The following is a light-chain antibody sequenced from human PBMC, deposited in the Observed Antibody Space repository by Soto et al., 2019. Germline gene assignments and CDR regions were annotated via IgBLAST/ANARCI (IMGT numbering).Light chain of an antibody. Sequence: EVVITQYPVTLSVSPGERATLSCRASQSVSSNLAWYQQKPGQAPRLLIYATSTRATGIPDRFSGSGSGTEFTLTISSLQSEDFAVYHCQQYDNKPPISFGQGTRPEI. J-gene: IGKJ5*01. V-gene: IGKV3-15*01. CDR1: QSVSSN. CDR3: QQYDNKPPIS. CDR2: ATS.